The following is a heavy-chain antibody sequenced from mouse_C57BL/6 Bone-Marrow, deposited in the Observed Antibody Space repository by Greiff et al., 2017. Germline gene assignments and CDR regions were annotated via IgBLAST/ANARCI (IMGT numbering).Heavy chain of an antibody. V-gene: IGHV5-4*01. CDR3: ARDPGYYYGSSPYYFDY. CDR1: GFTFSSYA. D-gene: IGHD1-1*01. Sequence: DVQLVESGGGLVKPGGSLKLSCAASGFTFSSYAMSWVRQTPEKRLEWVATISDGGSYTYYPDNVKGRFTISRDNAKNNLYLQMSHLKSEDTAMYYCARDPGYYYGSSPYYFDYWGQGTTLTVSS. CDR2: ISDGGSYT. J-gene: IGHJ2*01.